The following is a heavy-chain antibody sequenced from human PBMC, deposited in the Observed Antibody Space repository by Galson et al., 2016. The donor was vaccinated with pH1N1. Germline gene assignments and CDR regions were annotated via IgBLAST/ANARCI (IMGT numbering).Heavy chain of an antibody. Sequence: TLSLTRTVSGGSISSGDYNWSWIRQPPGKGLEWIGYIYYSGSTHYNSSLKSRGTISVDTSKNQFYLKLSSVTAADADVYYRARRGGRGERVFYFDYWGQGTLVTVSS. CDR3: ARRGGRGERVFYFDY. CDR1: GGSISSGDYN. CDR2: IYYSGST. J-gene: IGHJ4*02. V-gene: IGHV4-30-4*01. D-gene: IGHD6-13*01.